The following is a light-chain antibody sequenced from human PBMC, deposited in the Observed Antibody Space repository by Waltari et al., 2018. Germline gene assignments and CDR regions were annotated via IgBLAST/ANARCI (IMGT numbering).Light chain of an antibody. CDR1: GSNIGINT. CDR3: AAWDDSLNGLS. V-gene: IGLV1-44*01. Sequence: QSVLTQPPSASGTPGQRVTISCSGSGSNIGINTVNWYQQLPGTAPKLLIYNDNRRAPGAPDRCAGSKSGSSASLAISGLQADDEANYYCAAWDDSLNGLSFGTGTRVTVL. J-gene: IGLJ1*01. CDR2: NDN.